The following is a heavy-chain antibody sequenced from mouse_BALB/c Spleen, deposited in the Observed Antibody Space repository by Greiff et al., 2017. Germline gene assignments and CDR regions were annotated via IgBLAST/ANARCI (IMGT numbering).Heavy chain of an antibody. D-gene: IGHD2-1*01. Sequence: QVQLQQSGAELVRPGSSVKISCKASGYAFSSYWMNWVKQRPGQGLEWIGQIYPGDGDTNYNGKFKGKATLTADKSSSTAYMQLSILTSEDSAVYFCARNGNYERVWFAYWGQGTLVTVSA. CDR2: IYPGDGDT. CDR1: GYAFSSYW. V-gene: IGHV1-80*01. CDR3: ARNGNYERVWFAY. J-gene: IGHJ3*01.